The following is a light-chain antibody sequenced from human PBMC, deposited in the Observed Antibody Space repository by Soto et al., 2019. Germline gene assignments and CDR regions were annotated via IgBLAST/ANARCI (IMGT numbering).Light chain of an antibody. Sequence: DIQMTQSPSSLSASVGDIVTITFRASQGIRNDLSWYQQKPGEAPKRLVYVASSLDGGVPARFSGSGSGTEFTLTISSLQPEDFTTYYCQQTYITPLTFGGGTKVDIK. CDR1: QGIRND. V-gene: IGKV1-39*01. CDR2: VAS. J-gene: IGKJ4*01. CDR3: QQTYITPLT.